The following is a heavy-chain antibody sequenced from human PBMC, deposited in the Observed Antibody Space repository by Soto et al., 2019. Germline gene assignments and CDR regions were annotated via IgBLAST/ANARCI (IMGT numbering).Heavy chain of an antibody. CDR1: GYTFTSYD. CDR3: ARGEDSSPPWSYVWFDP. V-gene: IGHV1-8*01. J-gene: IGHJ5*02. Sequence: QVQLVQSGAEVKKPGASVKVSCKASGYTFTSYDINWVRQATGQGLEWMGWMNPNSGNTGYAQKVQGRVTMTMNTSKSTAYMEMSSLRSEDTAVYYCARGEDSSPPWSYVWFDPWRQGNLVTVSS. D-gene: IGHD6-6*01. CDR2: MNPNSGNT.